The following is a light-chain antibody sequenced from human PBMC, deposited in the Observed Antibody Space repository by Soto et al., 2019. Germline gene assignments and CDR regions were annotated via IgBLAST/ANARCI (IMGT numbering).Light chain of an antibody. Sequence: EIVLTQSPATLSVSPGERATHSCRASQSVSSNLAWYQQKPGQAPRLLIYGASTRATGIPARFSGSGSGTEFTLTISSLQSEDFAVYYCQQYNNWPPWTFGQGTEVDIK. CDR3: QQYNNWPPWT. CDR1: QSVSSN. V-gene: IGKV3-15*01. J-gene: IGKJ1*01. CDR2: GAS.